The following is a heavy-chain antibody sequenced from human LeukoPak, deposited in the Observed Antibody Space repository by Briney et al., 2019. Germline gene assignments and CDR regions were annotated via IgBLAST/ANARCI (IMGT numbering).Heavy chain of an antibody. CDR1: GGTFISYA. CDR3: ARFTKGAFDI. D-gene: IGHD2-8*01. J-gene: IGHJ3*02. V-gene: IGHV1-69*05. CDR2: IIPIFGTA. Sequence: SVKVSCKASGGTFISYAISWVRQAPGQGLEWMGGIIPIFGTANYAQKFQGRVTITTDESTSTAYMELSSLRSEDTAVYYCARFTKGAFDIWGQGTMVTVSS.